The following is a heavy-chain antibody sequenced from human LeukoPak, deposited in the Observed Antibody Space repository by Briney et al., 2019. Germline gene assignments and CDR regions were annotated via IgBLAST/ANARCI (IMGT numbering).Heavy chain of an antibody. CDR2: IYTSGST. D-gene: IGHD3-10*01. J-gene: IGHJ4*02. Sequence: SETLSLTCTVSGGSISSYYWSWIRQPPGKGLEWIGYIYTSGSTNYNPSLKSRVTISVDTSKNQFSLKLSSVTAADTAVYYCARVPGGVFDCWGQGTLVTVSS. CDR3: ARVPGGVFDC. V-gene: IGHV4-4*09. CDR1: GGSISSYY.